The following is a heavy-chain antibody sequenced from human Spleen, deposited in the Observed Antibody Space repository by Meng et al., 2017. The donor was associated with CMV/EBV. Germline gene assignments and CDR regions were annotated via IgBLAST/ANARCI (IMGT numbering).Heavy chain of an antibody. CDR2: ISPYNGNT. J-gene: IGHJ6*02. CDR3: ARDSLYGMDV. CDR1: GYTFISYG. V-gene: IGHV1-18*01. Sequence: ASVKASCKVSGYTFISYGISWVRQAPGQGLEWMGWISPYNGNTNYAQKLQGRVTMTTDTSTSTAYMELRSLRSDDTAVYYCARDSLYGMDVWGQGTTVTVSS.